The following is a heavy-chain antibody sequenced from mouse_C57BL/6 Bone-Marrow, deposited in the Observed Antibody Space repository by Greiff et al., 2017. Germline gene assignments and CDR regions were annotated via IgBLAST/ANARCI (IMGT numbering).Heavy chain of an antibody. J-gene: IGHJ4*01. D-gene: IGHD1-1*01. CDR3: SENSAVYYGAWLREYAMDY. CDR1: YTFSRRVH. Sequence: VKLVESGPELARPWASVKISCQAFYTFSRRVHFAIRDTNYWMQWVKQRPGQGLEWIGAIYSGNGDTSYNQKFKGKATLTADKSSSTAYKQLSSLSSENSAVYYGAWLREYAMDYWGQGTSVTVSS. V-gene: IGHV1-87*01. CDR2: GQGLEWIG.